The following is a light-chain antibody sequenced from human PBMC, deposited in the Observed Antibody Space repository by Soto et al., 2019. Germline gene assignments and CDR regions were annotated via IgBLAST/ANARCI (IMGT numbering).Light chain of an antibody. V-gene: IGKV1-5*03. CDR3: QQYKSYPWT. J-gene: IGKJ1*01. CDR1: QSISSW. CDR2: SAS. Sequence: TQSPSTLSASVGNRVTLTCRASQSISSWLAWYQQKPGKAPKLLIYSASSLESGVPSRFSGSGSGAEFTLTISSLQPDDFATYYCQQYKSYPWTFGQGTKVDIK.